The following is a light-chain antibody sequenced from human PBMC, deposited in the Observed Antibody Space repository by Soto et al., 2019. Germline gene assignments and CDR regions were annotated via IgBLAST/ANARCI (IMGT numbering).Light chain of an antibody. CDR2: VGTGGIVG. V-gene: IGLV9-49*01. CDR3: GADHGRGSNFVYV. CDR1: SGYSNYK. J-gene: IGLJ1*01. Sequence: QSVLTQPPSASASLGASVTLTCTLSSGYSNYKVDWYQQRPGKGPRFVMRVGTGGIVGSKGDGIPDRFSVLGSGMHRYLTIKNIQEEDESDSHRGADHGRGSNFVYVFGTGTMLTVL.